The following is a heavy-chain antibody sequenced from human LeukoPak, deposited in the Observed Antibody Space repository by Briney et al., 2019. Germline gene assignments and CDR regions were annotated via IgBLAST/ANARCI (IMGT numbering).Heavy chain of an antibody. V-gene: IGHV3-23*01. J-gene: IGHJ4*02. CDR3: AKAPVTTCRGAYCYPFDY. D-gene: IGHD2-21*01. CDR2: ISDSGNT. CDR1: GFTLSSYA. Sequence: GGSLRLSCAASGFTLSSYAMSWVRQAPGKGLEWVSAISDSGNTHHADSVKGRFTISRDSSKNTLFLQMNRLRPEDAAVYYCAKAPVTTCRGAYCYPFDYWGQGTLVTVSS.